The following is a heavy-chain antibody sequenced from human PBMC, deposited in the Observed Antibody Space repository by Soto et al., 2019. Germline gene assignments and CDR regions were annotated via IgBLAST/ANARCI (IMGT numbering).Heavy chain of an antibody. CDR3: TRGIQLWS. CDR2: IIPLSGTP. Sequence: QVQLVQSGAEVKKPGSSVKVSCKASGGTFSNYALTWVRQAPGQGLEWMGGIIPLSGTPNYAQKFQGRVTITAEKSTTTVYMELSGRRSDDTAGYYCTRGIQLWSWGQGTLVTVSS. CDR1: GGTFSNYA. D-gene: IGHD5-18*01. V-gene: IGHV1-69*06. J-gene: IGHJ5*02.